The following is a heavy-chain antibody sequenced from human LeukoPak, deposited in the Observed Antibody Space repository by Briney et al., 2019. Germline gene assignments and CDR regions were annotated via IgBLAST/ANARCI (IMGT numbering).Heavy chain of an antibody. J-gene: IGHJ6*03. CDR2: ISSSGGST. V-gene: IGHV3-23*01. CDR1: GITLSSYA. CDR3: AKGGGSYFDYYYYYSMDV. D-gene: IGHD1-26*01. Sequence: GGSLRLYCAASGITLSSYAMIWVRQAPGKGPERVSGISSSGGSTYYADSVKGRFTISRDNSTNTLYLQMNSLRAVDTAVYYCAKGGGSYFDYYYYYSMDVWGKGTTVTVSS.